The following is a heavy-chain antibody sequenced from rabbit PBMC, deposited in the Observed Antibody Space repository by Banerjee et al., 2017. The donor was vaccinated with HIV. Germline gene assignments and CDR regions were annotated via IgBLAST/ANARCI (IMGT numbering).Heavy chain of an antibody. CDR3: ARDLAGVIGWNFGL. J-gene: IGHJ5*01. V-gene: IGHV1S45*01. Sequence: QEQLEESGGDLVKPGASLTLTCKASGFSFSNSYWICWVRQAPGKGLELIGCIYTGSSGATYYASWAKGRFTISRTSSTTVALQMTSLTAADTATYFCARDLAGVIGWNFGLWGQGTLVTFS. CDR2: IYTGSSGAT. CDR1: GFSFSNSYW. D-gene: IGHD4-1*01.